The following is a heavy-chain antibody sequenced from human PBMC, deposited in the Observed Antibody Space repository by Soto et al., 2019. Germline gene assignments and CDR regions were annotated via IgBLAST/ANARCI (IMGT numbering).Heavy chain of an antibody. V-gene: IGHV4-38-2*01. CDR2: FYHSGAT. CDR1: GYSISSGYF. D-gene: IGHD2-2*01. CDR3: ARGGCSRPISRYPYYYGMDL. Sequence: PSETLSLTCAVSGYSISSGYFWGWIRQPPGKGLEWIGSFYHSGATYYNPSLKSRLTISVDTSKNQFSLKLSSVTAADTAVYYCARGGCSRPISRYPYYYGMDLWGRGTKVTVSS. J-gene: IGHJ6*02.